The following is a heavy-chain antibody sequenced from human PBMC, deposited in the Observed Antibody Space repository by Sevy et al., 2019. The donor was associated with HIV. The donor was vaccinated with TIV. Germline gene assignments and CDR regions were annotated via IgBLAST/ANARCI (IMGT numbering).Heavy chain of an antibody. CDR1: GFTFSNYW. D-gene: IGHD5-18*01. CDR2: ITRDGSST. V-gene: IGHV3-74*01. J-gene: IGHJ4*01. Sequence: GGSLRLSCATSGFTFSNYWMHWVRLLPGRGLEWVSRITRDGSSTSYADSVKGRFTISRDNAKNTLHLQMNSLRAEDSALYYCERDNLGYTYGYASVWGHGSLVTVSS. CDR3: ERDNLGYTYGYASV.